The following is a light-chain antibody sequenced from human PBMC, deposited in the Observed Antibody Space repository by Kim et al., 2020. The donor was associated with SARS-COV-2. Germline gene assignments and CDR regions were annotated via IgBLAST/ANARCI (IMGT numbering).Light chain of an antibody. V-gene: IGLV2-11*01. CDR1: SSDVGGYNY. CDR2: DVS. J-gene: IGLJ2*01. Sequence: GQAVTISCTGTSSDVGGYNYVSWYQQHPGKAPTLMIYDVSNPPSGVPDRFSGSKSGNTASLTISGLQAEDEADYYCCSYAGSYTLVFGGGTQLTVL. CDR3: CSYAGSYTLV.